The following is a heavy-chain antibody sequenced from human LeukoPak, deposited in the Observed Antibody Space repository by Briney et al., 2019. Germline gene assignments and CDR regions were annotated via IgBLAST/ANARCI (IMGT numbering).Heavy chain of an antibody. J-gene: IGHJ4*02. CDR3: ATDHGLFEGGYDYVLLDY. CDR1: GYTLTELS. D-gene: IGHD5-12*01. Sequence: ASVKVSCKVSGYTLTELSMHWVRQAPGKGLEWMGGFDPEDGETIYAQKFQGRVTMTEDTSTDTAYMELSSLRSEDTAVYYCATDHGLFEGGYDYVLLDYWGQGTLVTVSS. CDR2: FDPEDGET. V-gene: IGHV1-24*01.